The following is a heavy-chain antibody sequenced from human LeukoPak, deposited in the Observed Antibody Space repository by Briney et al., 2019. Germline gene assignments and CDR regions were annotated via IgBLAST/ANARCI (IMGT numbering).Heavy chain of an antibody. Sequence: GGSLRLSCAASGFMFSSNWMSWVRLVPGKGLEWVANIKEDGTETYYVDSVKGRFTISRDNAKNSLYLQMNSLKVEDTAVYYCAKEGRSLQTYWGQGTLVTVSS. CDR1: GFMFSSNW. D-gene: IGHD5-24*01. J-gene: IGHJ4*02. CDR3: AKEGRSLQTY. CDR2: IKEDGTET. V-gene: IGHV3-7*03.